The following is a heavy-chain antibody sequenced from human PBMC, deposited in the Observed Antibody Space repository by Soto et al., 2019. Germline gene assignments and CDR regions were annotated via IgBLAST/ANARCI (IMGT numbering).Heavy chain of an antibody. D-gene: IGHD3-10*01. V-gene: IGHV1-18*04. CDR2: ISGYNGNT. CDR1: GYTFTSYG. Sequence: QVQLVQSGAEVKKPGASVKVSCTASGYTFTSYGVSWVRQAPGQGLEWMGWISGYNGNTNYAQKLQGRVTMTTDTSTSTAYMELRSLRSDDTALYYCARAGKYYYGSGRPSYYGMDVWGQGITVTVSS. J-gene: IGHJ6*02. CDR3: ARAGKYYYGSGRPSYYGMDV.